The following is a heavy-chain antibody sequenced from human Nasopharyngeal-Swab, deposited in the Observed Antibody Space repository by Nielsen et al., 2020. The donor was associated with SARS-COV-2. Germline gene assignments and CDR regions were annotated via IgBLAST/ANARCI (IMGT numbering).Heavy chain of an antibody. CDR2: INHSGST. Sequence: SETLSLTCAVYGGSFSGYYWSWIRQPPGKGLEWIGGINHSGSTNYNPSLKSRVTISVDTSKNQFSLKLSSVTAADTAVYYCARGDVVVPAAIYYYYYGMDVWGQGTTVTVSS. CDR1: GGSFSGYY. D-gene: IGHD2-2*01. J-gene: IGHJ6*02. CDR3: ARGDVVVPAAIYYYYYGMDV. V-gene: IGHV4-34*01.